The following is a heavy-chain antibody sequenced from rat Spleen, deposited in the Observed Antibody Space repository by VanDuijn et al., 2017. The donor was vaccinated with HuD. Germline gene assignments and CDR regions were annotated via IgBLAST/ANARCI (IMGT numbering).Heavy chain of an antibody. CDR1: GFTFNNYW. V-gene: IGHV5-31*01. CDR2: ITNTGGST. D-gene: IGHD1-5*01. Sequence: EVQLVESGGGLVQPGRSLKLSCVASGFTFNNYWMTWIRQAPGKGLEWVASITNTGGSTYYRDSVKGRFTFSRDNAKSTLYLQMDSLRSEDTATYSCARPGYNYEWFGYWGQGTLVTGSS. CDR3: ARPGYNYEWFGY. J-gene: IGHJ3*01.